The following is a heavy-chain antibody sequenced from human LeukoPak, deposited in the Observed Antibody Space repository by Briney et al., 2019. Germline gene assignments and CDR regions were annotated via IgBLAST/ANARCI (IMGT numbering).Heavy chain of an antibody. J-gene: IGHJ2*01. CDR3: ARDGGNSDWYFDL. CDR1: GGSISSYY. CDR2: IYYSGST. V-gene: IGHV4-59*01. D-gene: IGHD4-23*01. Sequence: PSETLSLTCTVSGGSISSYYWRWIRQPPGKGLEWIGYIYYSGSTNYNPSLKSRVTISVDTSKNQFSLKLSSVTAADTAVYYCARDGGNSDWYFDLWGRGTLVTVSS.